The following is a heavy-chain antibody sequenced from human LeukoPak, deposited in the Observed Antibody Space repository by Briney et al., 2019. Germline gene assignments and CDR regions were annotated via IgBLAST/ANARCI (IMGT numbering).Heavy chain of an antibody. CDR3: ARSEMVAATVYYFDY. V-gene: IGHV1-2*06. J-gene: IGHJ4*02. CDR2: INPNSGGT. Sequence: ASVKVSCKASGYTFTGYYMHWLRQAPGQGLEWMGRINPNSGGTNYAQKFQGRVTMTRDTSISTAYMELSRLRSDDTAVYYCARSEMVAATVYYFDYWGQGTLVTVSS. CDR1: GYTFTGYY. D-gene: IGHD2-15*01.